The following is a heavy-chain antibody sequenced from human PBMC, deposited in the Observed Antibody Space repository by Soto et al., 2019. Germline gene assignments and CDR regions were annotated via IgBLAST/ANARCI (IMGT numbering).Heavy chain of an antibody. Sequence: VXSMKVSCKASGYSFTSYGSIWVRQAPGQGLEWMGWISAYNGDTNYAQNLQGRLTMTTDTSTSTVYMELRSLRSDDTAVYYCARVMVRGVIRVPAPLLEEFNWFDHWRQGTLVTVSS. CDR3: ARVMVRGVIRVPAPLLEEFNWFDH. J-gene: IGHJ5*02. CDR2: ISAYNGDT. V-gene: IGHV1-18*01. CDR1: GYSFTSYG. D-gene: IGHD3-10*01.